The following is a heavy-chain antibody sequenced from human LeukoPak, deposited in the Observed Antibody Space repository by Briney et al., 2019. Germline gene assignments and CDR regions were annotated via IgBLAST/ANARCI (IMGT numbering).Heavy chain of an antibody. D-gene: IGHD2-2*01. CDR2: ISGSGGST. CDR3: AKDLLTVVPAASWNDP. V-gene: IGHV3-23*01. Sequence: PGGSLRLSCATFGFTFNIYVMSWVRQAPGKGLEWVSGISGSGGSTYYADSVKGRFTISRDNSKNTLYLQMNSLRAEDTAVYYCAKDLLTVVPAASWNDPWGQGTLVTVSS. J-gene: IGHJ5*02. CDR1: GFTFNIYV.